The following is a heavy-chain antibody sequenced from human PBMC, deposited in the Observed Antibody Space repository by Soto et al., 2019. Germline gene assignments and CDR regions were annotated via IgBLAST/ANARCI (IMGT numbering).Heavy chain of an antibody. CDR2: IYSGGST. D-gene: IGHD2-2*01. CDR1: GFTVSSNY. Sequence: PGGSLRLSCAASGFTVSSNYMSWVRQAPGKGLEWVSVIYSGGSTYYADSVKGRFTISRHNSKNTLYLQMNSLRAEDTAVYYCARGSPSCSSTSCYYYYMDVWGKGTTVTVSS. J-gene: IGHJ6*03. V-gene: IGHV3-53*04. CDR3: ARGSPSCSSTSCYYYYMDV.